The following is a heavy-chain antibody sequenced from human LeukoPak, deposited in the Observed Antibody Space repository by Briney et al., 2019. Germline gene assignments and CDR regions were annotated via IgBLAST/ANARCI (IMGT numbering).Heavy chain of an antibody. CDR1: GYTFTGYY. Sequence: ASVKVSCKASGYTFTGYYMHWARQAPGQGLEWMGRINPNSGGTNYAQKFQGRVTMTRDTSISTAYMELSRLRSDDTAVYYCARDAYGTNRFDPWGQGTLVTVSS. J-gene: IGHJ5*02. CDR3: ARDAYGTNRFDP. CDR2: INPNSGGT. D-gene: IGHD4/OR15-4a*01. V-gene: IGHV1-2*06.